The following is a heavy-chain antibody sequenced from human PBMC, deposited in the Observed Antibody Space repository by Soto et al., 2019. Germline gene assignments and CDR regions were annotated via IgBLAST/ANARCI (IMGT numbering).Heavy chain of an antibody. J-gene: IGHJ4*02. V-gene: IGHV1-3*01. CDR2: INAANGNT. CDR3: ARSPGYSYGDY. CDR1: GYTFTSYA. Sequence: GASVKVSCKASGYTFTSYAMHWVRQAPGQRLEWMGWINAANGNTKYSQKFQGRVTITRDTSASTAYMELSSLRSEDTAVYYCARSPGYSYGDYWGQGTLVTSPQ. D-gene: IGHD5-18*01.